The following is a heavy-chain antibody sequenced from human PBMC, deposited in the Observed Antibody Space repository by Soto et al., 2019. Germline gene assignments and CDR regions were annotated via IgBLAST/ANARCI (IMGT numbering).Heavy chain of an antibody. CDR1: GGSISSYY. CDR3: ARRAFYPGLDY. Sequence: RSLTCTVSGGSISSYYWSWIRQPPGKGLEWIGYIYYSGSTNYNPSLKSRVTISVDTSKNQFSLKLSSVTAADTAVYYCARRAFYPGLDYWGQGTLVTVSS. V-gene: IGHV4-59*01. CDR2: IYYSGST. J-gene: IGHJ4*02.